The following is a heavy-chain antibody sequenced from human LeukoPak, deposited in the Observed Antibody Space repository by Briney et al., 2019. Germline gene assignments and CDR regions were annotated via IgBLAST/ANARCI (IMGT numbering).Heavy chain of an antibody. D-gene: IGHD1-26*01. J-gene: IGHJ4*02. CDR2: XXYSGST. CDR1: GXXXXXGGXX. CDR3: ARIKVGATFDY. Sequence: SETLSLTCTXXGXXXXXGGXXXXXXRXXXXKXXXWXXYXXYSGSTYYNXSLXSXVTISVDTSKNQFSLTLISVTAADTAVYSCARIKVGATFDYWGQGTLVTVSS. V-gene: IGHV4-31*01.